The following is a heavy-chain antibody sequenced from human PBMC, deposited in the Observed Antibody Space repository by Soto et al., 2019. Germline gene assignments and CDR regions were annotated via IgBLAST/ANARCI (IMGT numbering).Heavy chain of an antibody. V-gene: IGHV3-9*01. D-gene: IGHD6-6*01. CDR2: ISWNSGSI. J-gene: IGHJ6*02. CDR1: GLTFDDYA. Sequence: SLRLSCAASGLTFDDYAMHWVRQPPGKGLEWVSTISWNSGSIGYADSVKGRFTISRDNAKNSLYLQMNSLRAEDTALYYCAKAQYSSSSAYYYGMDFWGQGTTVTVSS. CDR3: AKAQYSSSSAYYYGMDF.